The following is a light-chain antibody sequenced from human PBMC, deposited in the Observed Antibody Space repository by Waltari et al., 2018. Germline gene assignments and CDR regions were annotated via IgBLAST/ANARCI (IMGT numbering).Light chain of an antibody. CDR1: KNDVGGYPI. J-gene: IGLJ2*01. CDR2: DVS. CDR3: VSYTSDTTPLI. V-gene: IGLV2-14*03. Sequence: QSALTQPASVSGSPGQSLTISCTGTKNDVGGYPIASWYQQHPGKAPKLLIYDVSSRPSGVSNRFSGSKSGNTASLTISGFKADDEADYHCVSYTSDTTPLIFGGGTKLTVL.